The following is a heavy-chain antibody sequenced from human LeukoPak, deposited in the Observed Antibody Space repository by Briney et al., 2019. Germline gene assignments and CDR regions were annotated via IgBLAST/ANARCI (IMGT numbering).Heavy chain of an antibody. D-gene: IGHD3-9*01. Sequence: GGSLRLSCAASGFTFSSYGMHWVRQAPGKGLEWVAVISYDGSNKYYADSVKGRFTISRDNSKNTLYLRMNSLRAEDTAVYYCAKASPPHYDILTGYISPPPYYYYYGMDVWGQGTTVTVSS. J-gene: IGHJ6*02. CDR2: ISYDGSNK. V-gene: IGHV3-30*18. CDR1: GFTFSSYG. CDR3: AKASPPHYDILTGYISPPPYYYYYGMDV.